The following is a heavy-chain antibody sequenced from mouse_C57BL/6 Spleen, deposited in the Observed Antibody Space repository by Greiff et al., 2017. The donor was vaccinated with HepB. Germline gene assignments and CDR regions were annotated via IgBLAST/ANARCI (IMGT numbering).Heavy chain of an antibody. V-gene: IGHV5-17*01. J-gene: IGHJ2*01. Sequence: EVQLQESGGGLVKPGGSLKLSCAASGFTFSDYGMHWVRQAPEKGLEWVAYISSGSSTIYYADTVKGRFTIPRYNAKNTLFLQMTSLRSEDKAMYYCAITLYYFDYWGQGTTLTVSS. CDR3: AITLYYFDY. D-gene: IGHD1-3*01. CDR2: ISSGSSTI. CDR1: GFTFSDYG.